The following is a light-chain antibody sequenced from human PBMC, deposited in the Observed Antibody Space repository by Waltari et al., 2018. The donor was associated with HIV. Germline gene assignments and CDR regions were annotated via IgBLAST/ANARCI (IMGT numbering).Light chain of an antibody. Sequence: DIVMTQSPDSPVSLGERATINCKSSQSVLYSSNNKNYLAWYQQKPGQPPKLLIYWASTRESGVPDRFSGSGSGTDFTLTISSLQAEDVAVYYCQQYYSTLPYTFGQGTKLEIK. V-gene: IGKV4-1*01. CDR3: QQYYSTLPYT. CDR2: WAS. J-gene: IGKJ2*01. CDR1: QSVLYSSNNKNY.